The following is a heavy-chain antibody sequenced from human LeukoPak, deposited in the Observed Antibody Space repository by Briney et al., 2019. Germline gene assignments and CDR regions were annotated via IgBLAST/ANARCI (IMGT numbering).Heavy chain of an antibody. CDR1: GFTFSSYA. CDR2: ISYDGSNK. V-gene: IGHV3-30*01. J-gene: IGHJ3*02. D-gene: IGHD6-6*01. CDR3: ARGGSSFDKGAFDI. Sequence: GSLRLSCAASGFTFSSYAMHWVRQAPGKGLEWVAVISYDGSNKYYADSVKGRFTISRDNSKNTLYLQMNSLRAEDTAVYYCARGGSSFDKGAFDIWGQGTMVTVSS.